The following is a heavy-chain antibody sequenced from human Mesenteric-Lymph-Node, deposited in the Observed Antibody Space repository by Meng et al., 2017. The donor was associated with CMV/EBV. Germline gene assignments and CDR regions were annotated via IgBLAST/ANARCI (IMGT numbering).Heavy chain of an antibody. Sequence: GGSLRLSCAASGFTFSSYEMNWVRQAPGKGLEWVANIKQDGSEKYYVDSVKGRFTISRDNAKNSLYLQMNSLRAEDTAVYYCARNKYSNYDRIDYWGQGTLVTVSS. J-gene: IGHJ4*02. D-gene: IGHD4-11*01. CDR1: GFTFSSYE. CDR3: ARNKYSNYDRIDY. CDR2: IKQDGSEK. V-gene: IGHV3-7*01.